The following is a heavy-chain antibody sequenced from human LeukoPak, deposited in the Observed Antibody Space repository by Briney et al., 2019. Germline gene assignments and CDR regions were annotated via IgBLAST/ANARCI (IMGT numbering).Heavy chain of an antibody. Sequence: GDSLRLSCAASGFTFSSYSMNWVRQAPGKGLEWVSYISSSSSPIYLYYADSVKGRFTISRDNAKNSLYLQMNSLRAEDTAVYYCARDWSVAARSDAFEIWGQGTMVTVAS. CDR3: ARDWSVAARSDAFEI. J-gene: IGHJ3*02. CDR2: ISSSSSPIYL. D-gene: IGHD6-6*01. CDR1: GFTFSSYS. V-gene: IGHV3-48*01.